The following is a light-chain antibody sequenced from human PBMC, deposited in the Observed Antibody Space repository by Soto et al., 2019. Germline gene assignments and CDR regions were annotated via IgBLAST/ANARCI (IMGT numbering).Light chain of an antibody. J-gene: IGKJ1*01. CDR2: GAF. CDR1: QNINSQ. V-gene: IGKV1-39*01. CDR3: QQSYIIPRT. Sequence: DIQMTQSPPSLSASVGDSVTITCRASQNINSQLNWYQQKPGRAPQLLIYGAFTLQSGVPSRFSGRGSGTDFTLTISSLQHGDFASYYCQQSYIIPRTFGQGTKVEIK.